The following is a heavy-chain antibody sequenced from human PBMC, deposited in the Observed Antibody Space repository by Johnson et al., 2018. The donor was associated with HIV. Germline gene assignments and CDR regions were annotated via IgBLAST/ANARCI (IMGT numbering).Heavy chain of an antibody. J-gene: IGHJ3*02. CDR3: AREAYGLSQWAFDI. D-gene: IGHD2-2*01. Sequence: VQLVESGGGLVQPGGSLRLSCAASGFTFNSYWMTWVRQAPGKGLEWVADIKQDGTEKYYLDSVKGRFTISRDNAKKSLYLQMNRLRAEDTALFYCAREAYGLSQWAFDIWGQGTMVTVSS. CDR1: GFTFNSYW. V-gene: IGHV3-7*05. CDR2: IKQDGTEK.